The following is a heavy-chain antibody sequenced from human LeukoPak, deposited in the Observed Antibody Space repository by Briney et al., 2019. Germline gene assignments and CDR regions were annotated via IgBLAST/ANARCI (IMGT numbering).Heavy chain of an antibody. CDR3: ARVVGYGYSDY. J-gene: IGHJ4*02. CDR2: IYYSGGNT. Sequence: PSETLSPTCTVSGDSINSYYWSWIRQPPGKGLEWIGYIYYSGGNTNYNPSLKSRVTMSVDTSKNQFSLKLSSVTAADTAVYYCARVVGYGYSDYWGQGTLVTVSS. CDR1: GDSINSYY. V-gene: IGHV4-59*01. D-gene: IGHD3-22*01.